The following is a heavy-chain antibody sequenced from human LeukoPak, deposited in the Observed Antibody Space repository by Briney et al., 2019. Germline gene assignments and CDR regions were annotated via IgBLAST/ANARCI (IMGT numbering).Heavy chain of an antibody. CDR1: GFTFSSYS. CDR3: ARIRANWGSPRSSYGMDV. D-gene: IGHD7-27*01. V-gene: IGHV3-21*01. CDR2: ISSSSSYI. Sequence: PGGSLRLSCAASGFTFSSYSMNWVRQAPGKGLEWVSSISSSSSYIYYADSVKGRFTISRDNAKNSLYLQMNSLRAEDTAVYYCARIRANWGSPRSSYGMDVWGQGTTVTVSS. J-gene: IGHJ6*02.